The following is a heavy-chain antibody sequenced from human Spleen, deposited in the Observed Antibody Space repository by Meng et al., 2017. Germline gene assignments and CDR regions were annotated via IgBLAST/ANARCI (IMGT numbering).Heavy chain of an antibody. Sequence: GQLQESGPGLVRPSETLSLTCTVSGGSVSSGSYYWSWIRQPPGKGLEWIGEINHSGSTNYNPSLKSRVTISVDTSKNQFSLKLSSVTAADTAVYYCARRHNWGWVPIDYWGQGTLVTVSS. D-gene: IGHD7-27*01. J-gene: IGHJ4*02. CDR3: ARRHNWGWVPIDY. V-gene: IGHV4-61*01. CDR2: INHSGST. CDR1: GGSVSSGSYY.